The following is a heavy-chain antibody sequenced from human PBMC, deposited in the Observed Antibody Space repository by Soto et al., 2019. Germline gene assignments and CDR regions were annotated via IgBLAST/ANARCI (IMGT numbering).Heavy chain of an antibody. D-gene: IGHD3-16*01. Sequence: QVQLVESGGGGVQPGRSLRLSCATSGFTFGSFVMHGVRQAPGKGLEWVAVIYHDGSNKYYADSVKGRFTISRDNSKSTLYLQMNSLRAEDTAVYYWASRVGAVDYWGQGTLVTVSS. CDR1: GFTFGSFV. V-gene: IGHV3-33*01. CDR2: IYHDGSNK. CDR3: ASRVGAVDY. J-gene: IGHJ4*02.